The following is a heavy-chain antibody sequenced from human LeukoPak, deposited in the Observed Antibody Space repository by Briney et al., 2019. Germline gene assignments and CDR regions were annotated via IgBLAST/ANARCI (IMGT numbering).Heavy chain of an antibody. Sequence: PGGSLRLSCAASGFTFSDYYMSWIRQAPGKGLEWVSYISSSGSTIYYADSVKGQFTISRDNAKNSLYLQMNNLRAEDTAVYYCARDNSYLVAATRHYYYYYMDVWGKGTTVTISS. D-gene: IGHD2-15*01. CDR1: GFTFSDYY. CDR3: ARDNSYLVAATRHYYYYYMDV. J-gene: IGHJ6*03. CDR2: ISSSGSTI. V-gene: IGHV3-11*01.